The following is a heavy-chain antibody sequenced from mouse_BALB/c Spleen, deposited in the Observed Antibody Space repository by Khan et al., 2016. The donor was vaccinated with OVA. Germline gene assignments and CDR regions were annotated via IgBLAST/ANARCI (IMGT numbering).Heavy chain of an antibody. V-gene: IGHV2-3*01. Sequence: QVQLQQSGPGLVAPSQSLSITCTVSGFSLTSYGVNWVRQPPGKGLEWLGVIWGDGSTNYHSALISRLSISKDNSKSQVFLKLNSLQTDDTATFXCVKQDYGTLYAMDYWGQGTSVTVSS. J-gene: IGHJ4*01. CDR1: GFSLTSYG. CDR3: VKQDYGTLYAMDY. D-gene: IGHD2-1*01. CDR2: IWGDGST.